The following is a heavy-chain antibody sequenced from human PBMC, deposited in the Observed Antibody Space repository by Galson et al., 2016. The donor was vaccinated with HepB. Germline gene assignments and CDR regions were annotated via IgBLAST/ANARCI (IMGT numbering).Heavy chain of an antibody. CDR1: GYTFTSYG. Sequence: SVKVSCKASGYTFTSYGVHWVRQAPGQRLEWMGWINAGNGNAKDSQKFQGRVTITRDTYASTAYMELSSLRSEDTAVYYCARDGIAAAGTFMIYYYYGMDVWGQGTTVTVSS. CDR3: ARDGIAAAGTFMIYYYYGMDV. J-gene: IGHJ6*02. D-gene: IGHD6-13*01. V-gene: IGHV1-3*01. CDR2: INAGNGNA.